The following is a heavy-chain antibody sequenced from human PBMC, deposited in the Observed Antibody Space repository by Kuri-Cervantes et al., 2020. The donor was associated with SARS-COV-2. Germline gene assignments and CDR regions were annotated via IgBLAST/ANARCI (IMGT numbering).Heavy chain of an antibody. D-gene: IGHD2-21*01. CDR1: GYSFTSYW. Sequence: GESLKISCKGSGYSFTSYWIGWVRQLPGKGLEWMGLLSPGDSATRYSPSFQGHVTISADKSISTAYLQWSSLKASDTAMYYCARRGEVNYYYAMDVWGQGTTVTVSS. CDR2: LSPGDSAT. CDR3: ARRGEVNYYYAMDV. J-gene: IGHJ6*02. V-gene: IGHV5-51*01.